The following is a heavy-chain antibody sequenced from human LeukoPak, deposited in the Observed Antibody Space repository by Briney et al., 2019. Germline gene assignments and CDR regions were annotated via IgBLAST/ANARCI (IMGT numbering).Heavy chain of an antibody. CDR1: GFTFSSYW. Sequence: PGGSLRLSCAASGFTFSSYWMHWVRQAPGKGLVWVSRINSDGSSTSYADSVKGRFTISRDNAENTLYLQMNSLRAGDTAVYYCALYVWGSYRAFDPWGQGTLVTVSS. V-gene: IGHV3-74*01. D-gene: IGHD3-16*02. J-gene: IGHJ5*02. CDR3: ALYVWGSYRAFDP. CDR2: INSDGSST.